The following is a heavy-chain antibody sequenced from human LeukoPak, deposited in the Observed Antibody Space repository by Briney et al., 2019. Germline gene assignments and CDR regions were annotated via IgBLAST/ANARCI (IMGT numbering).Heavy chain of an antibody. V-gene: IGHV4-39*07. Sequence: SETLSLTCTVSGGSVNSSYYYWGWIRQPPGKGLEWIGSIYYSGSTYYNPSLKSRVTISVDTSKNDFSLKLTSVTAADTAVYYCARDLDPDRAPSPVRPPAQHGYSYGLFDFWGQGTLVTVSS. D-gene: IGHD5-18*01. CDR3: ARDLDPDRAPSPVRPPAQHGYSYGLFDF. CDR1: GGSVNSSYYY. CDR2: IYYSGST. J-gene: IGHJ4*02.